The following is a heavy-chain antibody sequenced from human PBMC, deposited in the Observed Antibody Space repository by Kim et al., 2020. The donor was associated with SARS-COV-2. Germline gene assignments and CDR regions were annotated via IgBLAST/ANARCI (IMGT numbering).Heavy chain of an antibody. J-gene: IGHJ6*02. D-gene: IGHD6-6*01. Sequence: QKFQGRVTMTRDTSTRTVYMELSSLRSEDTAVYYCASPARHYYYYGMDVWGQGTTVTVSS. CDR3: ASPARHYYYYGMDV. V-gene: IGHV1-46*01.